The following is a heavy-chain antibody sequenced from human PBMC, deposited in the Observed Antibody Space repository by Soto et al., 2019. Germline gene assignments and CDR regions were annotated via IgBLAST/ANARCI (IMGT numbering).Heavy chain of an antibody. CDR1: GFSLSNPRMG. J-gene: IGHJ4*02. Sequence: QVTLKESGPVLVQPTEPLTLTCTVSGFSLSNPRMGVSWIRQPPGKALEWLAHIFSNDEKSYSTSLKSRLTISRDTSKSQVVLTMTNMDPVDTATYYCARIQRISMIVVSKPYFDYWGQGALVTVSS. CDR2: IFSNDEK. V-gene: IGHV2-26*01. D-gene: IGHD3-22*01. CDR3: ARIQRISMIVVSKPYFDY.